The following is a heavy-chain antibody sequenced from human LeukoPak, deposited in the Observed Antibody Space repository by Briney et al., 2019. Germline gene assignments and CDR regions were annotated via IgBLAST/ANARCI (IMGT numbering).Heavy chain of an antibody. CDR1: GYTFTSYD. D-gene: IGHD2-2*01. V-gene: IGHV1-8*01. J-gene: IGHJ4*02. Sequence: ASVTVSCKASGYTFTSYDIHWVRQATGQGLESMVWMSPNSGNTVYAQKFQGRVTMTRNTSISTAYMELSSLSSEDTAVYYCARGYSSTTCSWPFDYWGQGTLVTVSS. CDR3: ARGYSSTTCSWPFDY. CDR2: MSPNSGNT.